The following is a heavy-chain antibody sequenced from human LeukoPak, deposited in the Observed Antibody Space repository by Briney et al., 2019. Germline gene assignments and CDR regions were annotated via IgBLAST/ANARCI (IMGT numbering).Heavy chain of an antibody. V-gene: IGHV3-33*01. J-gene: IGHJ4*02. CDR3: ARAPTSYYYFDY. CDR2: IWYDGSNK. D-gene: IGHD1-26*01. Sequence: PGGSLRLSCAASGFTFSSYGMHWVRQAPGKGLEWVAVIWYDGSNKYYADSVKGRFTISRDNSKNTLYLQMNSLRAEDTAVCYCARAPTSYYYFDYWGQGTLVTVSS. CDR1: GFTFSSYG.